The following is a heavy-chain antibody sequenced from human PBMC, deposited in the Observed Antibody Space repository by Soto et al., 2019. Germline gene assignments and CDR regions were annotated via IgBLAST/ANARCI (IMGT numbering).Heavy chain of an antibody. J-gene: IGHJ4*02. CDR3: ARDLMYDILTGYYLPSFDY. Sequence: GGSLRLSCAASGFTFSSYSMNWVRQTPGKGLEWVSSISSSSSYIYYADSVRGRFTISRDNAKNSLYLQMNSLRAEDTAVYYCARDLMYDILTGYYLPSFDYWGQGTLVTVSS. CDR1: GFTFSSYS. CDR2: ISSSSSYI. D-gene: IGHD3-9*01. V-gene: IGHV3-21*01.